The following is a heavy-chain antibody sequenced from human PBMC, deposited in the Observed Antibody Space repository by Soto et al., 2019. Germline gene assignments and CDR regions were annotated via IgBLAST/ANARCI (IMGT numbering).Heavy chain of an antibody. J-gene: IGHJ4*02. D-gene: IGHD3-16*01. CDR2: IYYSGST. CDR1: GGSISSYY. CDR3: AMTDYADYVDY. Sequence: PSETLSLTCTVSGGSISSYYWSWIRQPPGKGLEWIGYIYYSGSTNYNPSLKSRVTISVDTSKNQFSLKLSSVTAADTAVYYCAMTDYADYVDYWGQGPLVTVSS. V-gene: IGHV4-59*08.